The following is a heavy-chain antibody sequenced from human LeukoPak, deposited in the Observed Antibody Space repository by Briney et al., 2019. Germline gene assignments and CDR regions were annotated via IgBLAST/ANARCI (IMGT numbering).Heavy chain of an antibody. Sequence: GGSLRLSCVASGFTFSSYSMNWVRQTPGKGLEWISYITARSSPIHYADSVKGRFTISRDNDKNSLYLQMNSLRDEDTAVYYCTRDPHALDYWGQGTLVTVSS. J-gene: IGHJ4*02. CDR1: GFTFSSYS. CDR3: TRDPHALDY. V-gene: IGHV3-48*02. CDR2: ITARSSPI.